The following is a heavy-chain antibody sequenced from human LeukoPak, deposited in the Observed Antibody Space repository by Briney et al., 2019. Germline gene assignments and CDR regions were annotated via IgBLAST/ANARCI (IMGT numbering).Heavy chain of an antibody. D-gene: IGHD1-26*01. J-gene: IGHJ6*02. CDR3: AKDRVGATAHYYGMDV. Sequence: GGSLRLSCAASGFTFSSYAMSWVRQAPGKGLEWVSAISGSGGSTYYADSVKGRFTISRDNSKNTLYLQMNSLRAEDTAVYYCAKDRVGATAHYYGMDVWGQGTTVAVSS. CDR1: GFTFSSYA. V-gene: IGHV3-23*01. CDR2: ISGSGGST.